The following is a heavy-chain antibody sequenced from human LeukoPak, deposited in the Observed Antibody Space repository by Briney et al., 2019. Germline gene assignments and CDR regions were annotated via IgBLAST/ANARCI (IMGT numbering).Heavy chain of an antibody. CDR3: ARDYYGSGSYYNEGHYFDH. J-gene: IGHJ4*02. CDR1: GFTFSSYS. V-gene: IGHV3-48*02. D-gene: IGHD3-10*01. CDR2: ISSSSSTI. Sequence: GGSLRLSCAASGFTFSSYSMNWVRQAPGKGLEWVSYISSSSSTIYYADSVKGRFTISRDNAKNSLYLQMNSLRDEDTAMYYCARDYYGSGSYYNEGHYFDHWGQGTLVTVSS.